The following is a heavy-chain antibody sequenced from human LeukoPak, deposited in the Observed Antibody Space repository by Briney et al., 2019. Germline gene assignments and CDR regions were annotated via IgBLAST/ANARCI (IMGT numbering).Heavy chain of an antibody. J-gene: IGHJ5*02. Sequence: SETLSLTCAVYGGSFSGYYWSWIRQPPGRGLEWIGEINHSGSTNYNPSLKSRVTISVDTSKNQFSLKLSSVTAADTAVYYCARFSGYYPFDPWGQGTLVTVSS. CDR2: INHSGST. V-gene: IGHV4-34*01. CDR3: ARFSGYYPFDP. D-gene: IGHD3-22*01. CDR1: GGSFSGYY.